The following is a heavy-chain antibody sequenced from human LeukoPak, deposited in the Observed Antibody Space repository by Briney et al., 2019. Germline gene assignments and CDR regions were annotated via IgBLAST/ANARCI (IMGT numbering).Heavy chain of an antibody. D-gene: IGHD6-19*01. J-gene: IGHJ4*02. CDR1: SGSFSGYY. CDR2: INHSGST. V-gene: IGHV4-34*01. CDR3: ARGAPPYSSGWYGRFDY. Sequence: PSETLSLTCAVYSGSFSGYYWSWIRQPPGKGLEWIGEINHSGSTNYNPSLKSRVTISVDTSKNQFSLKLSSVTAADTAVYYCARGAPPYSSGWYGRFDYWGQGTLVTVSS.